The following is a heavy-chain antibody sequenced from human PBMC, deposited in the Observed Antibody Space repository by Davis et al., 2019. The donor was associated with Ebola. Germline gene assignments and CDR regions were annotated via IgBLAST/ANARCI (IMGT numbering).Heavy chain of an antibody. D-gene: IGHD1-26*01. CDR3: ARESGRYRGDPFDI. CDR2: ISYGGGT. J-gene: IGHJ3*02. Sequence: SETLSLTCTVSGGSISSNTYYWGWIRQPPGKGLEWIGSISYGGGTYYNPPLRRRVTMSIDTSKNQFSLRLSSVTAADTALYYCARESGRYRGDPFDIWGQGTMVTVSS. CDR1: GGSISSNTYY. V-gene: IGHV4-39*01.